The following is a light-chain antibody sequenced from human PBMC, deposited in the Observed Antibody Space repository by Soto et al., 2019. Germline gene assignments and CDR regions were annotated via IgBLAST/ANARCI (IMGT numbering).Light chain of an antibody. CDR2: KAS. CDR3: QQYGSHRT. Sequence: EIQMTQSPSTLSASVGDRVTITCLASESISDYLAWYQQKPGKAPKLLIYKASSLESGVPSRFSGSGSGTEFTLTISSLHPDDFATYYCQQYGSHRTFGQGTKVDIK. J-gene: IGKJ1*01. V-gene: IGKV1-5*03. CDR1: ESISDY.